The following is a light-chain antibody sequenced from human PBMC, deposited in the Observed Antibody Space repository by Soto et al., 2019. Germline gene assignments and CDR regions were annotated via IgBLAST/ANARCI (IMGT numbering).Light chain of an antibody. CDR3: CSYAGSYSRV. J-gene: IGLJ3*02. CDR2: DVS. Sequence: QSALTQPPSVSGSPGQSVTISCTGTSSDVGGYNYVSWYQHDPGKAPKLMISDVSKRPSGVPDRFSGSKSGNTASLTISGLQAEDEADYYCCSYAGSYSRVFGGGTKLTVL. V-gene: IGLV2-11*01. CDR1: SSDVGGYNY.